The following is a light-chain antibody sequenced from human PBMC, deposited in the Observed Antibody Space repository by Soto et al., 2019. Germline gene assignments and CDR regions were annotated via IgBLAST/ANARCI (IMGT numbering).Light chain of an antibody. CDR1: SSDGGGYNY. CDR2: EVS. CDR3: SSYAGSNNLV. V-gene: IGLV2-8*01. J-gene: IGLJ2*01. Sequence: QSALTQPPSASGSPGQSVTLSCTGTSSDGGGYNYVSWYQQHPGKAPKLMIYEVSKRPSGVPDRFSGSKSGNTASLTVSGLQAEDEAEYYCSSYAGSNNLVFGGGTKLTVL.